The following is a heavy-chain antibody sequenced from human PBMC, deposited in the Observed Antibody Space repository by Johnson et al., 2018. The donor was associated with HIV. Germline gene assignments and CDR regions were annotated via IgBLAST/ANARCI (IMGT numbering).Heavy chain of an antibody. CDR3: AKNSAAFDI. CDR1: GFTFSSYA. D-gene: IGHD2/OR15-2a*01. CDR2: LSYDGTDK. J-gene: IGHJ3*02. V-gene: IGHV3-30*04. Sequence: QMLLVESGGGVVQPGRSLRLSCAASGFTFSSYAMHWVRQAPGKGLEWVAVLSYDGTDKDSAHSVKGRFTISRDNSKNTLYLQMDSLRAEDTAMFYCAKNSAAFDIWGQGTMVTVSS.